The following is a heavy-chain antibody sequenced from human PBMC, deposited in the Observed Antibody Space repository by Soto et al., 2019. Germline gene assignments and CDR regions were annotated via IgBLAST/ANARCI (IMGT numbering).Heavy chain of an antibody. J-gene: IGHJ5*02. CDR3: ARDIVVVPAAMSWFGP. CDR1: GDSASSNSAA. V-gene: IGHV6-1*01. D-gene: IGHD2-2*01. CDR2: TYYRSKWYN. Sequence: SHTLSLTCAISGDSASSNSAAWSWIRQSPSRGLEWLGRTYYRSKWYNDYAVSVKSRITINPDTSKNQFSLQLNSVTPEDTAVYYCARDIVVVPAAMSWFGPCGQGTLVTGSS.